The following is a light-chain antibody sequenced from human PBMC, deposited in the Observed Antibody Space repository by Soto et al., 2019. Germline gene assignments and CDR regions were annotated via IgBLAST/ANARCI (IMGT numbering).Light chain of an antibody. Sequence: QSALTQPASVSGSPGQSITISCTGTSSDVGDYNYVSWYQHLPGKAPKLIIYDVSNRLSGVSNRFSGSKSGNTASLTISGLQAGDEGDYYCGAYTNTPVIFGGGTKVTVL. CDR3: GAYTNTPVI. J-gene: IGLJ2*01. CDR1: SSDVGDYNY. V-gene: IGLV2-14*03. CDR2: DVS.